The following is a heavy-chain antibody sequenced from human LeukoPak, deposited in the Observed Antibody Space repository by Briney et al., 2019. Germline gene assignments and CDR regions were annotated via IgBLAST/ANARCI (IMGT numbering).Heavy chain of an antibody. CDR2: IKQDGSEK. D-gene: IGHD4-23*01. Sequence: GGSLRLSCVASGFTFSSYAMSWVRQAPGKGLEWVANIKQDGSEKYYVDSVKGRFTISRDNAKNSLYLQMNSLRVEDTALFYCARISYYGGTPHFDYWGQGTLVTVSS. CDR3: ARISYYGGTPHFDY. CDR1: GFTFSSYA. V-gene: IGHV3-7*01. J-gene: IGHJ4*02.